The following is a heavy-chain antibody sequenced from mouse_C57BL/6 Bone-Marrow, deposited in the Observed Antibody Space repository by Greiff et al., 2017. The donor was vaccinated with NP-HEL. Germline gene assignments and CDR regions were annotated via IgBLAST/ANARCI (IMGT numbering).Heavy chain of an antibody. D-gene: IGHD2-4*01. Sequence: VQLQQSGPELVKPGASVKIPCKASGYTFTDYNMDWVKQSHGKSLEWIGDINPNNGGTIYNQKFKGKATLTVDKSSSTAYMELRSRTSEDTAVYYCARTYDYDGYYAMDYWGQGTSVTVSS. J-gene: IGHJ4*01. CDR2: INPNNGGT. CDR1: GYTFTDYN. V-gene: IGHV1-18*01. CDR3: ARTYDYDGYYAMDY.